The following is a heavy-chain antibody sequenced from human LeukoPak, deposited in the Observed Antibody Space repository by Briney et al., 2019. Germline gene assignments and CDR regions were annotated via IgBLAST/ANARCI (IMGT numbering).Heavy chain of an antibody. CDR3: ARGGYNWNDVWFDP. D-gene: IGHD1-1*01. CDR1: GDSVSSNSAA. Sequence: SQTLSLTCAISGDSVSSNSAAWNWIRQSPSRGLEWLGRTYYRSKWCNDYAVSVKSRITINPDTSKNQFSLQLNSVTPEDTAVYYCARGGYNWNDVWFDPWGQGTLVTVSS. J-gene: IGHJ5*02. V-gene: IGHV6-1*01. CDR2: TYYRSKWCN.